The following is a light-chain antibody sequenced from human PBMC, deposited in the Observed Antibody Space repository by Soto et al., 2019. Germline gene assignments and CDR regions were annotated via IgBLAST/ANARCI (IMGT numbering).Light chain of an antibody. V-gene: IGKV3-20*01. Sequence: EIMLTQSPGTLSLSPGERATLSCRASQSVSNRYLAWYQQKPGQAPRLLIHGASNRAGGVPDRVSGSGSGTAFTLTISRLEPEDFALYYCQQYATSPWTFGQGTRVEIK. CDR3: QQYATSPWT. CDR1: QSVSNRY. J-gene: IGKJ1*01. CDR2: GAS.